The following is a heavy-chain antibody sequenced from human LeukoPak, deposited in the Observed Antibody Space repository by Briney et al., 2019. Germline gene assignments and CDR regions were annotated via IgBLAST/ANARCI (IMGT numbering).Heavy chain of an antibody. CDR3: ARGIWTQPGLGPFNY. V-gene: IGHV4-59*01. D-gene: IGHD3-16*01. CDR2: IHHFGRT. J-gene: IGHJ4*02. Sequence: PSETLSLTCSVSGDSIISYYWNWLRQSPGKGLEWIGNIHHFGRTEYNSSLRSRVTMFLDSSKNQFSLKLTSVTPTDTAVYYCARGIWTQPGLGPFNYWGQGILVTVSS. CDR1: GDSIISYY.